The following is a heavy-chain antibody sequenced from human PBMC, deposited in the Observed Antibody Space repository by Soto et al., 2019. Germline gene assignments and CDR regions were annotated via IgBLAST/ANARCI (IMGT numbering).Heavy chain of an antibody. D-gene: IGHD6-19*01. V-gene: IGHV3-15*01. J-gene: IGHJ3*02. CDR1: GFTFSNAW. CDR3: TTDLTAYSSGWYFAFDI. CDR2: IKSKSDGGTT. Sequence: GGSLRLSCAASGFTFSNAWMSWVRQAPGKGLEWVGRIKSKSDGGTTDYATTVKSRFTISRVDSKNTLCLQMNSLKTEDTAVYYCTTDLTAYSSGWYFAFDIWGQGTMVTVSS.